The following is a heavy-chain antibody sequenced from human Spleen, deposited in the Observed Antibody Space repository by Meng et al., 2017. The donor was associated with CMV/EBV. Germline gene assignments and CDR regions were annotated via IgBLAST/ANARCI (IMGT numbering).Heavy chain of an antibody. CDR3: ARGSDRGGYSSGWYEIDY. CDR1: GGSFSGYY. V-gene: IGHV4-34*01. D-gene: IGHD6-19*01. CDR2: INHSGST. J-gene: IGHJ4*02. Sequence: SETLSLTCAVYGGSFSGYYWSWIRQPPGKGLEWIGEINHSGSTNYNPSLKSRVTISVDTSKNQFSLKLSSVTAADTAVYYCARGSDRGGYSSGWYEIDYWGQGTLVTVSS.